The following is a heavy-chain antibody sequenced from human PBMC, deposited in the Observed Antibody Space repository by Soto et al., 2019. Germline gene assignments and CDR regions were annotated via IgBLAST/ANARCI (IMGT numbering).Heavy chain of an antibody. CDR3: ASSGSKPRFDY. V-gene: IGHV3-66*01. CDR2: IHSGGTT. D-gene: IGHD1-26*01. J-gene: IGHJ4*02. CDR1: GLTVSSNY. Sequence: GGSLRLSCAASGLTVSSNYMNWVRQAPGKGLEWVSVIHSGGTTYYADSVKGRFTISRDTSRNTLYLQMNNLRAEDTALYYCASSGSKPRFDYWRQETRVTVSS.